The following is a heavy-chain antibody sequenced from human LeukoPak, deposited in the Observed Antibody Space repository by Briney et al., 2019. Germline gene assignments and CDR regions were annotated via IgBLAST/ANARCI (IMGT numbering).Heavy chain of an antibody. D-gene: IGHD5-12*01. CDR3: ASWVRGYDREGGNSDY. CDR2: ISYDGSNK. Sequence: GGSLRLSCAASGFTFSSYAMHWVRQAPGKGLEWVAVISYDGSNKYYADSVKGRFTISRDNSKNTLYLQMNSLRAEDTAVYYCASWVRGYDREGGNSDYWGQGTLVTVSS. J-gene: IGHJ4*02. V-gene: IGHV3-30*04. CDR1: GFTFSSYA.